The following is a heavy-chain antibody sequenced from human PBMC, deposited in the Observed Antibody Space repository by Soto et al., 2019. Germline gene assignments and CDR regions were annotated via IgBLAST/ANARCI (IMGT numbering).Heavy chain of an antibody. J-gene: IGHJ1*01. V-gene: IGHV3-30-3*01. CDR1: GFTFSSYA. Sequence: GGSLRLSCAASGFTFSSYAMHWVRQAPGKGLEWVAVISYDGSNKYYADSVKGRFTISRDNSKNTLYLQMNSLRAEDTAVYYCARDLSIEWLPLGARTPYFQHWGQGTLVTVSS. D-gene: IGHD5-12*01. CDR2: ISYDGSNK. CDR3: ARDLSIEWLPLGARTPYFQH.